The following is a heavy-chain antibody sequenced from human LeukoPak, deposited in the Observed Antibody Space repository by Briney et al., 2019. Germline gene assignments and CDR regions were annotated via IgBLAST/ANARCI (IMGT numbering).Heavy chain of an antibody. D-gene: IGHD1-7*01. CDR3: ARGATGTTFYHWLDP. J-gene: IGHJ5*02. CDR1: AGTFGIYG. CDR2: IIPMYRTP. Sequence: ASVKVSCKASAGTFGIYGMRWVRQAPGQGLEWMGGIIPMYRTPTYAERFEGRVTISTDDSTSTVYMELSSLRSEDTAVYYCARGATGTTFYHWLDPWGQGTLVTVSS. V-gene: IGHV1-69*05.